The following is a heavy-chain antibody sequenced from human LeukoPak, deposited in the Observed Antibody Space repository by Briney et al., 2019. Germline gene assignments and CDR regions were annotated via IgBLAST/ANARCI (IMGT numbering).Heavy chain of an antibody. V-gene: IGHV1-18*01. Sequence: GASVKVSCKASGYTFTSYGISWVRQAPGQGLEWMGWISAYNGNTNYAQKFQGGVTITTDESTSTAYMELSSLRSEDTAVYYCAREWELLLYYFDYWGQGTLVTVSS. CDR2: ISAYNGNT. D-gene: IGHD1-26*01. J-gene: IGHJ4*02. CDR3: AREWELLLYYFDY. CDR1: GYTFTSYG.